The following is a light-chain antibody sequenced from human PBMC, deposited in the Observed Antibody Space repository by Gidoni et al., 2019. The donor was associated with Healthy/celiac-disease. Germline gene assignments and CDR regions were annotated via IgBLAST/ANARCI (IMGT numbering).Light chain of an antibody. CDR3: CSYAGSSTYV. V-gene: IGLV2-23*01. Sequence: QSALTQPASVSGSPGQSITISCTGTSSDVGSYNLLSWYQQHPGKAPKLMIYEGSKRPSGVSNRFSGSKSGNTACLTISGLQAEDEADYYCCSYAGSSTYVFGTGTKVTVL. J-gene: IGLJ1*01. CDR2: EGS. CDR1: SSDVGSYNL.